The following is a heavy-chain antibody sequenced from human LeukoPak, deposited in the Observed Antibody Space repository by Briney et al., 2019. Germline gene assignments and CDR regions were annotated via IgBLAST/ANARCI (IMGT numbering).Heavy chain of an antibody. D-gene: IGHD1-26*01. Sequence: GGSLRLSCAASGFTLSSYSMNWVRQAPGKGLEWVSSISSSSTIYYADSVKGRFTISRDNAKNSLYLQMNSLRAEDTAVYYCARDWDGAFDIWGQGTMVTVSS. CDR2: ISSSSTI. V-gene: IGHV3-69-1*01. CDR1: GFTLSSYS. CDR3: ARDWDGAFDI. J-gene: IGHJ3*02.